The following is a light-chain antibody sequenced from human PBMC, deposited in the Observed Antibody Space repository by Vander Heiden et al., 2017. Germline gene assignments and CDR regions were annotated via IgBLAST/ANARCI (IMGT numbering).Light chain of an antibody. CDR1: QSLLHSNGNNY. J-gene: IGKJ4*01. V-gene: IGKV2-28*01. CDR2: LGS. Sequence: HSPLSLPVPPALPPPIPCRSSQSLLHSNGNNYLDWYLQKPGQSPQRLIYLGSNRASGGPDKFSASGSGTDCTLQSSRVEAGDVGVYYCMQSLQTPLTFGGGTKVEI. CDR3: MQSLQTPLT.